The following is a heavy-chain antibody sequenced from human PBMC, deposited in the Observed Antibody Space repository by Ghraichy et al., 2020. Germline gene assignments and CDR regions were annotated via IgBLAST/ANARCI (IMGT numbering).Heavy chain of an antibody. CDR2: IYIAGTT. D-gene: IGHD2-21*01. Sequence: GESLNISCAASGFTVRNNYMSWVRQAPGKGLEWVSVIYIAGTTYYADSVKGRFTISRDNSRNTLYLQMNSLRADDTAVYFCARSHMSDYYGMDVWGQGTTVTVSS. CDR1: GFTVRNNY. V-gene: IGHV3-53*01. J-gene: IGHJ6*02. CDR3: ARSHMSDYYGMDV.